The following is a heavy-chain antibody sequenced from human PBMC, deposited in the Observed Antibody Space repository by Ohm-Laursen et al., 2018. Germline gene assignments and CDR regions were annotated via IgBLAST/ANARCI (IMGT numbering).Heavy chain of an antibody. Sequence: SDTLSLTCTVSGGSVSGGSYYWGWIRQPPGKGLEWIGYIYYNGNPRYNPSLESRLPISVDPSKNQFSLKLNSLTAADTALYYCVLYSSFSVSWGQGTLVTVSS. V-gene: IGHV4-61*01. D-gene: IGHD6-6*01. J-gene: IGHJ5*02. CDR1: GGSVSGGSYY. CDR2: IYYNGNP. CDR3: VLYSSFSVS.